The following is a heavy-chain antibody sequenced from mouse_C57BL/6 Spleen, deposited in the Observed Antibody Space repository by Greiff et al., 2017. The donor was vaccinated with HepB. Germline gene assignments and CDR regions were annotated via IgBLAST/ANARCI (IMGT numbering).Heavy chain of an antibody. D-gene: IGHD2-4*01. CDR3: ARRLRREYYFDY. CDR2: IDPANGNT. Sequence: VQLKESVAELVRPGASVKLSCTASGFNIKNTYMHWVKQRPEQGLEWIGRIDPANGNTKYAPKFQGKATITADTSSNTAYLHLSSLTSEDTAIYYCARRLRREYYFDYWGQGTTLTVSS. J-gene: IGHJ2*01. V-gene: IGHV14-3*01. CDR1: GFNIKNTY.